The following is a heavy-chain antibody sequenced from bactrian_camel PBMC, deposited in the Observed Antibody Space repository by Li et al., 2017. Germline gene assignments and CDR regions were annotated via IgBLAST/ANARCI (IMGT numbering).Heavy chain of an antibody. CDR1: AYTYC. CDR2: IEDDVIT. V-gene: IGHV3S26*01. D-gene: IGHD4*01. Sequence: HVQLVESGGGLVQPGGSLRLSCAASAYTYCMAWFRQAPGKEREWVASIEDDVITSYADSVKGRFTISQDNAKNTLYLQMNSLKPEDSAMYYCATRSGFCPERLMTIGEYFYWGQGTQVTVS. J-gene: IGHJ4*01. CDR3: ATRSGFCPERLMTIGEYFY.